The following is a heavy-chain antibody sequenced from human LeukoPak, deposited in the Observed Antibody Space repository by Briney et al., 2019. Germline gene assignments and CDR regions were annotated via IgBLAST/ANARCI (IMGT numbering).Heavy chain of an antibody. D-gene: IGHD1-26*01. V-gene: IGHV3-23*01. Sequence: GGSLRLSCAASGFTFSSYAMSWVRQAPGKGLEWVSAISGSGGSTYYADSVKGRFTISRDNSKNTLYLQMNSLRAEDTAVYYCARVIPVGYYYGMDVWGQGTTVTVSS. CDR2: ISGSGGST. J-gene: IGHJ6*02. CDR1: GFTFSSYA. CDR3: ARVIPVGYYYGMDV.